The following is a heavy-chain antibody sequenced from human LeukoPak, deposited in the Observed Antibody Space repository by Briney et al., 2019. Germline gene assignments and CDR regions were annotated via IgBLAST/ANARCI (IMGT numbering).Heavy chain of an antibody. V-gene: IGHV3-30-3*01. Sequence: GGSLRLSCAASGFTFSSYAMHWVRQAPGKGLEWVAVISXDGSNKYYXDSVKGRFTISRDNSKNTLYLQMNSLRAEDTAVYYCAXGHXXXXGLIDXWGQGTLVTVSS. CDR2: ISXDGSNK. CDR3: AXGHXXXXGLIDX. CDR1: GFTFSSYA. J-gene: IGHJ4*02.